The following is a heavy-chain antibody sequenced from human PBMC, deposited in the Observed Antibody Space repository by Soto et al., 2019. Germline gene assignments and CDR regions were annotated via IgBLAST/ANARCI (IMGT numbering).Heavy chain of an antibody. CDR3: ARDGVGTTTYFGYFDY. D-gene: IGHD1-26*01. J-gene: IGHJ4*02. Sequence: GGSLRLSCAASAVTFTGFGMHWVRQAPGKGLEWVAVIRFDGSNTYYADSVKGRFTISRYNPKNMLYLQMNSLRAEDTAIYYCARDGVGTTTYFGYFDYWGLGTLVTVSS. CDR2: IRFDGSNT. V-gene: IGHV3-33*01. CDR1: AVTFTGFG.